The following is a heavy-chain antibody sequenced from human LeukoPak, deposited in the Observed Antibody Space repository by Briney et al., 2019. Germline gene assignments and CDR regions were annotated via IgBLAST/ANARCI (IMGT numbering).Heavy chain of an antibody. CDR1: GYSFTTYW. CDR3: ARHRFDWGNAVDY. CDR2: IYPGDSDSDT. J-gene: IGHJ4*02. D-gene: IGHD3-16*01. V-gene: IGHV5-51*01. Sequence: GESLKISCMASGYSFTTYWIGWVRQMPGKGLEWMGIIYPGDSDSDTRYGPSFQGQVTISADKSISTAYLQWSSLRASDTAMYYCARHRFDWGNAVDYWGQGTLLTVSS.